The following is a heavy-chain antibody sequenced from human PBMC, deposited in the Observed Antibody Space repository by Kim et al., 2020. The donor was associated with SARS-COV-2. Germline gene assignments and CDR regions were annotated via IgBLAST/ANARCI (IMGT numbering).Heavy chain of an antibody. D-gene: IGHD1-1*01. CDR1: GFAFSTYS. CDR3: AREPHGGTTSSQGFDL. CDR2: IPSSGGGII. Sequence: GGSLRLSCAASGFAFSTYSMNWVRQAPGKGLEWVSYIPSSGGGIIYYVDSVKGRFTISRDNAENSLYLQMNSLRAEDTAVYYCAREPHGGTTSSQGFDLWGQGTLVTVSS. J-gene: IGHJ5*02. V-gene: IGHV3-48*04.